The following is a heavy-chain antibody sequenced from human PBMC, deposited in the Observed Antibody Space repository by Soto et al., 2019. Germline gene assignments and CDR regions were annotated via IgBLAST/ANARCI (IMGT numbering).Heavy chain of an antibody. CDR1: SGPSKSHN. CDR3: VRQGIGFLHGLVDV. J-gene: IGHJ6*01. Sequence: QVQVQQSGPGLVKPSETLSLTCTVSSGPSKSHNWGWIRQPPGRGLEWIGYVYDTWSTSYNPSLTSRVTVSAVTATNRISLALRFVTAAAAAVYYCVRQGIGFLHGLVDVWGQGPTVIVSS. V-gene: IGHV4-59*08. CDR2: VYDTWST. D-gene: IGHD3-10*01.